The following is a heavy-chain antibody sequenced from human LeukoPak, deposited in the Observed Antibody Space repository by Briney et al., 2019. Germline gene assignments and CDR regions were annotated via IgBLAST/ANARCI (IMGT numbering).Heavy chain of an antibody. CDR2: ISYGGDNK. V-gene: IGHV3-30*04. CDR3: SRDGPRGYDILTALDY. D-gene: IGHD3-9*01. Sequence: GTSLRLSCAASGFNFQIYAMHWVRQAPGKGLEWVAIISYGGDNKYYADSVKGRFTISRDNSKSMLYLQMNGLRPEDTAVYYCSRDGPRGYDILTALDYWGQGTVVSVSS. J-gene: IGHJ4*02. CDR1: GFNFQIYA.